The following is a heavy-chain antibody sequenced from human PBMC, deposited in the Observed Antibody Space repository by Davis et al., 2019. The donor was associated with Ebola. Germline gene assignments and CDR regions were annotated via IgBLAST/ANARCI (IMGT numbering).Heavy chain of an antibody. CDR1: GFTFRTYA. J-gene: IGHJ4*02. CDR2: VSGSGSTT. Sequence: PGGSLRLSCAASGFTFRTYAMNWVRQAPGKGLEWVSAVSGSGSTTSYADSVKGRFTISRDNSNYTLYLQMNSLRVEDTARYYCAKASWGPAARPLLDSWGQETLVTVSS. CDR3: AKASWGPAARPLLDS. V-gene: IGHV3-23*01. D-gene: IGHD2-2*02.